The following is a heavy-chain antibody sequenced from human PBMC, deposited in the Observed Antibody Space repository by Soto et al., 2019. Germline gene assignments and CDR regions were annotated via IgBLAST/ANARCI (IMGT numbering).Heavy chain of an antibody. CDR2: ISSSSSYI. J-gene: IGHJ6*02. V-gene: IGHV3-21*01. CDR1: GFTFSSYS. D-gene: IGHD3-10*01. CDR3: AVPVRGAPGAYGMDV. Sequence: SLRLSCAASGFTFSSYSMNWVRQAPGKGLEWVSSISSSSSYIYYADSVKGRFTISRDNAKNSLYLQMNSLRAEDTAVYYCAVPVRGAPGAYGMDVWGQGTTVTVSS.